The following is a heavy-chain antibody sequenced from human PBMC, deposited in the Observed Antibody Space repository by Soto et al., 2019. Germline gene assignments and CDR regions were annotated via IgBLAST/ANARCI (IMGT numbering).Heavy chain of an antibody. J-gene: IGHJ2*01. CDR1: GFTFSTYW. CDR3: ASEDQGVPPKDSGGHWRGYVAL. D-gene: IGHD6-19*01. CDR2: IQQDGGDK. Sequence: EVQLVESGGGLVQPGGSLRLSCAASGFTFSTYWMSWLRQAPGKGLEWVANIQQDGGDKYHVDSVKGRFTISRDNAKKTLYMQMRSPRTADTAVYYCASEDQGVPPKDSGGHWRGYVALWGRGTLVTVSS. V-gene: IGHV3-7*05.